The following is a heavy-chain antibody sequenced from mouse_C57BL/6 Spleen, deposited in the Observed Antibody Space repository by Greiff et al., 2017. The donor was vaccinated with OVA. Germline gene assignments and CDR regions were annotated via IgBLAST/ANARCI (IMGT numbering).Heavy chain of an antibody. V-gene: IGHV14-4*01. CDR2: IDPENGDT. Sequence: EVMLVESGAELVRPGASVKLSCTASGFNIKDDYMHWVKQRPEQGLEWIGWIDPENGDTEYASKFQGKATITADTSSNTAYLQLSSLTSEDTAVYYCTTRLYYGSSYAMDYWGQGTSVTVSS. J-gene: IGHJ4*01. D-gene: IGHD1-1*01. CDR3: TTRLYYGSSYAMDY. CDR1: GFNIKDDY.